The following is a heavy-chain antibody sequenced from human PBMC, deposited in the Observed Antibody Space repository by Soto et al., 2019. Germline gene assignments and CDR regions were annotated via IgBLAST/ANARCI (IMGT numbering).Heavy chain of an antibody. J-gene: IGHJ5*02. D-gene: IGHD3-9*01. Sequence: ASVKVSCKASGYTFTNFAMHWVRQAPGQRLEWMGWINAGNDNTKYSQKFQGRVSITRDTSASTAYMELSSLRSEDTAVYYCARAHYDILTGYSLNWFDPWGQGTLVTVSS. CDR2: INAGNDNT. V-gene: IGHV1-3*01. CDR3: ARAHYDILTGYSLNWFDP. CDR1: GYTFTNFA.